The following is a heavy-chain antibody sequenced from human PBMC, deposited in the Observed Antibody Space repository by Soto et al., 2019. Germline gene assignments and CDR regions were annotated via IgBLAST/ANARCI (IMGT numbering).Heavy chain of an antibody. CDR2: IESTGTYT. CDR1: GFTFCGYY. J-gene: IGHJ6*02. V-gene: IGHV3-11*05. Sequence: QVQLVESGGASVKPGVSLRFSCAASGFTFCGYYMSWIRQAPGKGLEWVAWIESTGTYTNYADSVKGRFNISRDNSKNSLYLQMHSLRAEDTALYYCVREIGGLDVWGRGTTVTVPS. CDR3: VREIGGLDV. D-gene: IGHD6-25*01.